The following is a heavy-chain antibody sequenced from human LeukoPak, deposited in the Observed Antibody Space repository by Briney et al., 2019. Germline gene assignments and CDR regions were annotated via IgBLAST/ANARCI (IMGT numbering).Heavy chain of an antibody. CDR1: GGSISSSSYY. V-gene: IGHV4-39*07. Sequence: SETLSLTCTVSGGSISSSSYYWGWIRQPPGKGLEWIGSIYYSGSTYYNPSLKSRVTISVDTSKNQFSLKLSSVTAADTAVYYCARDLTMVATPFDYWGQGTLVTVSS. J-gene: IGHJ4*02. CDR3: ARDLTMVATPFDY. CDR2: IYYSGST. D-gene: IGHD5-12*01.